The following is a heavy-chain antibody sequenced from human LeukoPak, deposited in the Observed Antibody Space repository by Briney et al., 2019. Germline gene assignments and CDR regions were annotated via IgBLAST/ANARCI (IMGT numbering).Heavy chain of an antibody. Sequence: PSETLSLTCTVSGGSISSGGYYWSWIRQHPGKGLEWIGYIYYSGSTYYNPSLKSRVTMSVDTSKNQFSLKLSSVTAADTAVYYCARDPRGIVVPGAFDIWGQGTMVTVSS. J-gene: IGHJ3*02. CDR3: ARDPRGIVVPGAFDI. CDR1: GGSISSGGYY. D-gene: IGHD3-22*01. CDR2: IYYSGST. V-gene: IGHV4-31*03.